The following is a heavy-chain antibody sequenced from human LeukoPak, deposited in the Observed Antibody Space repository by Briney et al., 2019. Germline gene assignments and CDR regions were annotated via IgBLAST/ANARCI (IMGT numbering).Heavy chain of an antibody. CDR1: GYIFTGYY. CDR2: INLNSGGT. D-gene: IGHD6-13*01. V-gene: IGHV1-2*02. J-gene: IGHJ4*02. CDR3: ARAPMVSIAATGINFDY. Sequence: GPSVKVSCKDSGYIFTGYYINWVRQAPGQGLEWMGWINLNSGGTNYAQKFQGRVTMTRDTSISTVYMELSRLGSDDTAVYYCARAPMVSIAATGINFDYWGQGTLVTVSS.